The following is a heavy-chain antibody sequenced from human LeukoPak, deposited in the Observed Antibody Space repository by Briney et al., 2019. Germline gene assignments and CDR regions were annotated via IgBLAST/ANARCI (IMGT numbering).Heavy chain of an antibody. CDR3: ARGGRRGLGSGSYSWFDP. J-gene: IGHJ5*02. Sequence: GASVKVSCKLSGYTLTDLSIHWVRQAPGRGLEWLGGSDIENGEIIYAQKFQGRVTITRNTSISTAYMELSSLRSEDTAVYYCARGGRRGLGSGSYSWFDPWGQGTLVTVSS. CDR1: GYTLTDLS. CDR2: SDIENGEI. D-gene: IGHD3-10*01. V-gene: IGHV1-24*01.